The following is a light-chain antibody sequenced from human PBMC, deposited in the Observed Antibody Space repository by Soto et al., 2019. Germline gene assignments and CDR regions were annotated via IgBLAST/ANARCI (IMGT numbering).Light chain of an antibody. CDR1: CSDIGSYDH. V-gene: IGLV2-14*03. J-gene: IGLJ1*01. CDR3: ISYTDRQSYL. Sequence: QSALTQPVSVSGSPGQSITISCSGTCSDIGSYDHVAWYQQFPGKSPKLIIYAVSDRPSGVSDRFSGSKSGISASLTISGLQTEDEADYYCISYTDRQSYLFGTGTKVTVL. CDR2: AVS.